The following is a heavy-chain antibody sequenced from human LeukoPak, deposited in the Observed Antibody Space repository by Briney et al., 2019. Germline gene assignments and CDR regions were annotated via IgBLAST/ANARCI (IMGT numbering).Heavy chain of an antibody. D-gene: IGHD6-13*01. V-gene: IGHV3-48*03. J-gene: IGHJ6*02. CDR1: GFTFSSYD. CDR2: ISSSGSTI. CDR3: AADRIAANYYYYYGMDV. Sequence: PGGYLRLSCAASGFTFSSYDMNWVRQAPGKGLEWVSYISSSGSTIDYADSVKGRFTISRDNAKNSLYLQMNSLRAEDTAVYYCAADRIAANYYYYYGMDVWGQGTTVTVSS.